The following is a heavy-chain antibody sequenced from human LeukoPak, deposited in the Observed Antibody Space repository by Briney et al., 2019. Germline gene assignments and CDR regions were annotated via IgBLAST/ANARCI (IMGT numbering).Heavy chain of an antibody. CDR2: IKSDGSTT. J-gene: IGHJ5*02. D-gene: IGHD2/OR15-2a*01. CDR3: ASSMMEYNWFDP. Sequence: GGSLRLSCAASGFSFSTYAMSWVRQAPGKGLVWVSRIKSDGSTTTYADSVKGRFTISRDNAKNTLYLQMNSLRVEDTAVYYCASSMMEYNWFDPWGQGTLVTVSS. CDR1: GFSFSTYA. V-gene: IGHV3-74*01.